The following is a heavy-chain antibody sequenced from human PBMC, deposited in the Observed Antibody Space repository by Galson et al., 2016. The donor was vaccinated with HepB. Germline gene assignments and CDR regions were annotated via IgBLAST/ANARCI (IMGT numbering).Heavy chain of an antibody. V-gene: IGHV5-10-1*01. CDR1: GYNFITYW. CDR3: AIRLCSSGSFDY. D-gene: IGHD6-19*01. J-gene: IGHJ4*02. Sequence: QSGAEVKKPGESLRISCMGSGYNFITYWISWVRQMPGKGLEWMGSIDPSDSYTNYSPSFQGHVTISTDRSISTAYLQWSSLKASDTAIYYSAIRLCSSGSFDYWGQGTLVTVSS. CDR2: IDPSDSYT.